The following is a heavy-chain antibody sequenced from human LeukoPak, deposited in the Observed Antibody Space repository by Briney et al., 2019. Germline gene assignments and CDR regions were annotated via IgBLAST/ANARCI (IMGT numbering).Heavy chain of an antibody. CDR2: INPNSGGT. J-gene: IGHJ6*02. D-gene: IGHD6-13*01. V-gene: IGHV1-2*04. Sequence: ASVKVSCKASGYTFSNYGISWVRQAPGQGLEWMGWINPNSGGTNYAQKFQGWVTMTRDTSISTAYMELSRLRSDDTAVYYCARDRSAAAGRYYYYYGMDVWGQGTTVTVSS. CDR3: ARDRSAAAGRYYYYYGMDV. CDR1: GYTFSNYG.